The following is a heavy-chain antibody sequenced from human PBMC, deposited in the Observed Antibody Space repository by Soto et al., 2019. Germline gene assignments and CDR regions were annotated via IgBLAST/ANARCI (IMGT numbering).Heavy chain of an antibody. CDR2: ISGSGVST. V-gene: IGHV3-23*01. CDR3: ANGYSGYDDPNYYYYYGMEV. D-gene: IGHD5-12*01. J-gene: IGHJ6*02. CDR1: GFTFSSYA. Sequence: GGSLRLSCAASGFTFSSYAMSWVRQAPGKGLEWVSAISGSGVSTYYADSVKGRFTISRDNSKNTLYLQMNSLRAEDTAVYYCANGYSGYDDPNYYYYYGMEVWGQGTTVTVSS.